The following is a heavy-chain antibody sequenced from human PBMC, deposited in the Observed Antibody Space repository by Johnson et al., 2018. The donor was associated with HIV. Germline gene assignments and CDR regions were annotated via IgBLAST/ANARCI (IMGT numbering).Heavy chain of an antibody. CDR1: GFTFDDYA. Sequence: VQLVESGGGLVQPGRSLRLSCAASGFTFDDYAMHWVRQAPGKGLEWVSGISWNSGSIGYADSVKGRFTISRDNAKTSLYLQMNSLRAEDTALYYCTRGWWYAFDVWGQGTMVTVSS. V-gene: IGHV3-9*01. CDR2: ISWNSGSI. CDR3: TRGWWYAFDV. D-gene: IGHD2-15*01. J-gene: IGHJ3*01.